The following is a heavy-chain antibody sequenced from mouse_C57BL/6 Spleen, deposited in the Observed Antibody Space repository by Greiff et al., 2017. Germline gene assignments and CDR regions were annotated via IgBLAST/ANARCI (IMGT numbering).Heavy chain of an antibody. CDR1: GFTFSDYG. Sequence: EVQLVESGGGLVKPGGSLKLSCAASGFTFSDYGMHWVRQAPEKGLEWVAYISSGSSTIYYADTVKGRFTISRDNAKNTLFLQMTSLRSEDTAMYYCARSRDGDYFDYWGQGTTLTVSS. CDR2: ISSGSSTI. D-gene: IGHD3-3*01. V-gene: IGHV5-17*01. CDR3: ARSRDGDYFDY. J-gene: IGHJ2*01.